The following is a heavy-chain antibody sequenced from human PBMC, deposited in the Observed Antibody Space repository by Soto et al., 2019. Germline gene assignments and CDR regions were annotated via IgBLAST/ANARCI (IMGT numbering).Heavy chain of an antibody. CDR1: IGTVSSSVYY. CDR3: ARSKSELSIDY. Sequence: PSWRISITSTVCIGTVSSSVYYGSLNRQPPRESLEWIGDIYYSGSTYHNPSRKSRVTISVDTSKSQFSLKPSSVTAADTAVYYCARSKSELSIDYLGQGILVTGSS. CDR2: IYYSGST. D-gene: IGHD1-26*01. J-gene: IGHJ4*02. V-gene: IGHV4-30-4*01.